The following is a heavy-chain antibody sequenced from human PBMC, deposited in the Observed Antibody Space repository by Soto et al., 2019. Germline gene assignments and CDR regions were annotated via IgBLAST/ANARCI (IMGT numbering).Heavy chain of an antibody. CDR2: ISAGGST. CDR3: AGYCGSSICPEDPYFGLEV. CDR1: VGSIYTYY. D-gene: IGHD2-2*01. J-gene: IGHJ6*02. V-gene: IGHV4-59*01. Sequence: SEALDLPCHVSVGSIYTYYWSWIRQSPVKVLEWIGYISAGGSTNYSPSLISRLTISVDTSKKQVSLKLTSVSAADTATYFCAGYCGSSICPEDPYFGLEVWGQGTTVPLSS.